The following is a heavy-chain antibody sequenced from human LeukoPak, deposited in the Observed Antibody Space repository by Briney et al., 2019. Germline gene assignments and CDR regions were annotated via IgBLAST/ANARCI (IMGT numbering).Heavy chain of an antibody. Sequence: PGGSLRLSCAASGFTFSDHYMDWVRQAPGKGLEWVGRIRNKANRYTTEYAASVKGRFTISRDDSKNSLYLQMNSLRAEDTAVYYCAKWANDYGSVPYDYWGQGTLVTVSS. CDR3: AKWANDYGSVPYDY. CDR1: GFTFSDHY. D-gene: IGHD3-10*01. V-gene: IGHV3-72*01. CDR2: IRNKANRYTT. J-gene: IGHJ4*02.